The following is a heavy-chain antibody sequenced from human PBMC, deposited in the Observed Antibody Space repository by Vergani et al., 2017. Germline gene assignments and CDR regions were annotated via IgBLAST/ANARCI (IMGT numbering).Heavy chain of an antibody. V-gene: IGHV4-59*08. CDR3: ARRTQIGFDP. J-gene: IGHJ5*02. CDR1: GGSISSYY. CDR2: IYYSGST. Sequence: QVHLQESGPGLVKPSETLSLTCTVSGGSISSYYWSWIRQPPGQGLEWIGYIYYSGSTNYNPSLKSRVTISVDTSKNQCSLKLSSVTAADTAAYYCARRTQIGFDPWGQGTLVTVSS.